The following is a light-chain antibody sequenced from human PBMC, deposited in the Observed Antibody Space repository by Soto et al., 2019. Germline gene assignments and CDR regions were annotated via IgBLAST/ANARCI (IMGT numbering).Light chain of an antibody. CDR1: SNDVGAYNY. V-gene: IGLV2-14*01. CDR3: CSYTSTSTLYV. CDR2: EVR. Sequence: QSVLTQPASVSGSPGQSITISCTGTSNDVGAYNYVSWYQQHPGKAPKLMIFEVRNRPSGVSNRFSGSKSGNTASLTISGLQAGDEADYYCCSYTSTSTLYVFGTGTKVTVL. J-gene: IGLJ1*01.